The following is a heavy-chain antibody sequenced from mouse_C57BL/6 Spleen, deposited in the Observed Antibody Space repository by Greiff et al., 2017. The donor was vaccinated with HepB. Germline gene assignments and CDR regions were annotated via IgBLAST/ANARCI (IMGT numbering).Heavy chain of an antibody. J-gene: IGHJ3*01. CDR2: IDPSDSYT. Sequence: QVQLQQPGAELVKPGASVKLSCKASGYTFTSYWMQWVKQRPGQGLEWIGEIDPSDSYTNYNQKFKGKATLTVDTSSSTAYMQLSSLTSEDSAVYYCARGDYYVSSYFAYWGQGTLVTVSA. V-gene: IGHV1-50*01. D-gene: IGHD1-1*01. CDR3: ARGDYYVSSYFAY. CDR1: GYTFTSYW.